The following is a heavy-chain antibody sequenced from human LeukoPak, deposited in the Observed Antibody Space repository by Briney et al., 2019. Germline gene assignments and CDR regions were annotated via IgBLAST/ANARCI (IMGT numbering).Heavy chain of an antibody. V-gene: IGHV4-34*01. Sequence: PSETLSLTCAVYGGSFSGYYWSWIRQPPGKGLEWIGEINHSGSTNYNPSLKSRVTISVDTSKNQFSLKLSSVTAADTAVYYCARVYSYYDSWSGPNHAHNWFDPWGQGTLVTVSS. D-gene: IGHD3-3*01. CDR3: ARVYSYYDSWSGPNHAHNWFDP. CDR2: INHSGST. J-gene: IGHJ5*02. CDR1: GGSFSGYY.